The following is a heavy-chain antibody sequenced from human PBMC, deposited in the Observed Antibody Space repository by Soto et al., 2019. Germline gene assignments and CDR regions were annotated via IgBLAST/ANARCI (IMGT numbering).Heavy chain of an antibody. Sequence: SETLSLTCAVYGGSFSGYYWSWIRQPPGKGLEWIGEINHSESTNYNPSLKRRVTISVDPSKNQFSLKLSSVTAADTAVYYCGRGAPAIVVVPAVDYYGMDVGGQGTTVTVSS. J-gene: IGHJ6*02. D-gene: IGHD2-2*01. V-gene: IGHV4-34*01. CDR3: GRGAPAIVVVPAVDYYGMDV. CDR1: GGSFSGYY. CDR2: INHSEST.